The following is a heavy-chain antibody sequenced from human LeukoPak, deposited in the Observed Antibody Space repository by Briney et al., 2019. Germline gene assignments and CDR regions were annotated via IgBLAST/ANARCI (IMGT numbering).Heavy chain of an antibody. CDR1: GYTFTNYY. D-gene: IGHD5-24*01. V-gene: IGHV1-46*01. CDR2: INPSGGST. Sequence: ASVKVSCKASGYTFTNYYVHWVRQAPGQGLEWMGIINPSGGSTSYAQKFQGRVTMTTDTSTSTAYMELRSLRSDDTAVYYCARDTYYNYYYGMDVWGQGTTVTVSS. J-gene: IGHJ6*02. CDR3: ARDTYYNYYYGMDV.